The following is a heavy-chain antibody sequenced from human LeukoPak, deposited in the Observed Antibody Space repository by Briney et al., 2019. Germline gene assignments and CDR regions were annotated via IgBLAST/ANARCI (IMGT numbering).Heavy chain of an antibody. Sequence: ASVKVSCKASGYTFTSYGISWVRQAPGQGLEWMGWISAYNGNTSYAQKLQGRVTMTTDTSTSTAYMELRSLRSDDTAVYYCARDRYYYDSSGYYPDYWGQGTLVTVSS. V-gene: IGHV1-18*01. CDR1: GYTFTSYG. D-gene: IGHD3-22*01. CDR3: ARDRYYYDSSGYYPDY. CDR2: ISAYNGNT. J-gene: IGHJ4*02.